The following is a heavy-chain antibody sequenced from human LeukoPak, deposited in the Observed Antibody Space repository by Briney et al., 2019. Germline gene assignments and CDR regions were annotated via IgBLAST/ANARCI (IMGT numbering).Heavy chain of an antibody. CDR2: INTNTGNP. CDR3: ARKEWELKASRIDY. J-gene: IGHJ4*02. Sequence: ASVKVSCKASGYTFTGYYMHWVRQAPGQGLEWMGWINTNTGNPTYAQGFTGRFVFSLDTSVSTAYLQISSLKAEDTAVYYCARKEWELKASRIDYWSQGTLVTVSS. V-gene: IGHV7-4-1*02. D-gene: IGHD1-26*01. CDR1: GYTFTGYY.